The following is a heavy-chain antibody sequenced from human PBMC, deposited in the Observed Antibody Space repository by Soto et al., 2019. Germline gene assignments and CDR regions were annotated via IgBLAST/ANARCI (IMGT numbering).Heavy chain of an antibody. CDR1: GFTFSSYS. V-gene: IGHV3-21*01. CDR3: ARXXTIXGVAXXDY. D-gene: IGHD3-3*01. Sequence: EVQLVXSGGGLVKPXGSLXLSCAASGFTFSSYSMNWVRQAPGKGLEWVSSISSSSSYIYYADSVKGRFTXXXXXAKXXXXXXXXXXXXXXXXXXXXARXXTIXGVAXXDYWGQGTLVTVSS. J-gene: IGHJ4*02. CDR2: ISSSSSYI.